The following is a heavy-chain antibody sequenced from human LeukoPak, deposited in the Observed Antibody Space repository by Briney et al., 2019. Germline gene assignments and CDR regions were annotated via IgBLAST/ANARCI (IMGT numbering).Heavy chain of an antibody. CDR1: GSTVSSNY. CDR3: ASTSYYYDSSGYYSGEDY. V-gene: IGHV3-53*01. D-gene: IGHD3-22*01. CDR2: IYSGGST. J-gene: IGHJ4*02. Sequence: GGSLRLSCAASGSTVSSNYMSWVRQAPGKGLEWVSVIYSGGSTYYADSVKGRFTISRDNSKNTLYLQMNSLRAEDTAVYYCASTSYYYDSSGYYSGEDYWGQGTLVTVSS.